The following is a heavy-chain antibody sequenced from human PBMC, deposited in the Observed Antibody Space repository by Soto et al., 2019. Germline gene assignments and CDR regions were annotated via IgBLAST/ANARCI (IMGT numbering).Heavy chain of an antibody. CDR3: ARETLYSSCWGGGNWFDP. J-gene: IGHJ5*02. CDR2: ISAYNGNT. CDR1: GYTFTSYG. V-gene: IGHV1-18*04. D-gene: IGHD6-19*01. Sequence: QVQLVQSGAEVKKPGASVKVSCKASGYTFTSYGISWVRQAPGQGLEWMGWISAYNGNTNYAQKLQGRVTMTTDTSPSTAYMGLGSLRSDDTAVYYCARETLYSSCWGGGNWFDPWGQGTLVTVSS.